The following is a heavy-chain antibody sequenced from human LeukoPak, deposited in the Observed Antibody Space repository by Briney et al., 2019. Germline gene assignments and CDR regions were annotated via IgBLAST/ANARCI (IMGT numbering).Heavy chain of an antibody. V-gene: IGHV1-2*06. CDR1: GYTFTGYY. J-gene: IGHJ4*02. CDR3: ARWAGYSYGQDY. Sequence: ASVKVSCKASGYTFTGYYMHWVRQAPGQGLEWMGRINPNSGGTNYAQKFQGRVTMTRDTSISTAYMELSRLRSDDTAVYYCARWAGYSYGQDYWGQGTLVTVSS. D-gene: IGHD5-18*01. CDR2: INPNSGGT.